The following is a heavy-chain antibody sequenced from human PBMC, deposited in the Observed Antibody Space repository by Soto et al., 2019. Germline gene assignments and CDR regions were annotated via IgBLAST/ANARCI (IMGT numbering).Heavy chain of an antibody. Sequence: EVQLLESGGGLVQPGGSLRLSCAASGFTFSSYAMSWVRQAPGKGLEWVSAISGSGGSTYYADSVKGRFTISRDNSKNTLYLQINSLRAEDTAVYYCAKADGPHAYYDFWSGYLFDYWGQGTLVTVSS. J-gene: IGHJ4*02. CDR3: AKADGPHAYYDFWSGYLFDY. D-gene: IGHD3-3*01. CDR2: ISGSGGST. V-gene: IGHV3-23*01. CDR1: GFTFSSYA.